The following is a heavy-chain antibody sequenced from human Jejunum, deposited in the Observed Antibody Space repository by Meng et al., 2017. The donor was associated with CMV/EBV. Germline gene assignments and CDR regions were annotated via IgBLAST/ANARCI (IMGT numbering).Heavy chain of an antibody. Sequence: YTFSSYEISWVRQAPGQGLEWMGWINAYNGNTKNAQRFQGRVTMTTDTSTSTAYMEVRSLTSDDTAVYYCARVIMFGGVVVTRYYFEYWGQGTLVTVSS. CDR1: YTFSSYE. D-gene: IGHD3-16*02. CDR2: INAYNGNT. V-gene: IGHV1-18*01. CDR3: ARVIMFGGVVVTRYYFEY. J-gene: IGHJ4*02.